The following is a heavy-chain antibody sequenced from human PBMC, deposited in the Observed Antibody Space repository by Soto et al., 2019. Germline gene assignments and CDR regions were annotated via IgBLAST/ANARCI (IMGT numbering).Heavy chain of an antibody. V-gene: IGHV3-30*18. D-gene: IGHD6-19*01. CDR3: AKGGRQWLVTSDFNY. J-gene: IGHJ4*02. CDR2: VSHDGRNT. CDR1: GFTFSDYA. Sequence: VQLVESGGGVVQPGRSLRLSCAASGFTFSDYAMHWVRHAPGKGLVGVAGVSHDGRNTHYADSVKGQLTLTRDSSKNTGSLEMNSLGDDDTAVYYCAKGGRQWLVTSDFNYWGQGALVTVSS.